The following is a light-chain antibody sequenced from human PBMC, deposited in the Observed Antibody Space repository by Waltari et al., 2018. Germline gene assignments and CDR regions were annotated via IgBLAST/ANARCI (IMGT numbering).Light chain of an antibody. CDR3: QQYNNWPLT. Sequence: EIVLTQSPGTLSLSPGERATLSCRASQSVRISYLAWYQQKPGQAPGLLIYGASSRATGIPDRFSGSGSGTDFTLTISRLEPEDFAVYYCQQYNNWPLTFGGGTKVEIK. CDR1: QSVRISY. J-gene: IGKJ4*01. V-gene: IGKV3-20*01. CDR2: GAS.